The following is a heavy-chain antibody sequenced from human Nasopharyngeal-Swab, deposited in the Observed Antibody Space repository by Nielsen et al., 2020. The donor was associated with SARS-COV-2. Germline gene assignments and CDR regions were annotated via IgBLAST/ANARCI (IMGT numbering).Heavy chain of an antibody. Sequence: SGPTLVKPTQTLTLTCTFSGFSLSTSGMCVSWIRQPPGKALEWLALIDWDDDKYYSTSLKTRLTISKDTPKNQVVLTMTNMDPVDTATYYCARAYYDILTGYYYGMDVWGQGTTVTVSS. V-gene: IGHV2-70*01. D-gene: IGHD3-9*01. CDR1: GFSLSTSGMC. CDR2: IDWDDDK. CDR3: ARAYYDILTGYYYGMDV. J-gene: IGHJ6*02.